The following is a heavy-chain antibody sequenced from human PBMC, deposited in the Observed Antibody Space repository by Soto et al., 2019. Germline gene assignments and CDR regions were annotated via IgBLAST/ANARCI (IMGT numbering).Heavy chain of an antibody. Sequence: VPLVESGGGSVQPGGSLRLSCVASGITFSGYWMHWVRQVPGKGLVWVARVDSAGSGTSYADSVEGRFTISRDNAKNTLSLHLDSLRVEDTAVDYCATVFEHWGQGIPVTVSS. CDR3: ATVFEH. J-gene: IGHJ4*02. CDR1: GITFSGYW. CDR2: VDSAGSGT. V-gene: IGHV3-74*01.